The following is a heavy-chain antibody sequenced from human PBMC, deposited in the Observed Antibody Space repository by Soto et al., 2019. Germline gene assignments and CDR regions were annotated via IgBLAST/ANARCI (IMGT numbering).Heavy chain of an antibody. CDR2: IIPISGTA. Sequence: QVQLVQSGAEVKKPGSSVKVSCKASGGTFSSYAISWVRQAPGQGLEWMGGIIPISGTANYAQKFQCRVTITEDESTSTAYMELSSLRSEDTAVYYCARSQGSSTSLEIYYYYYYGMDVWGQGTTVTVSS. D-gene: IGHD2-2*01. J-gene: IGHJ6*02. CDR1: GGTFSSYA. CDR3: ARSQGSSTSLEIYYYYYYGMDV. V-gene: IGHV1-69*01.